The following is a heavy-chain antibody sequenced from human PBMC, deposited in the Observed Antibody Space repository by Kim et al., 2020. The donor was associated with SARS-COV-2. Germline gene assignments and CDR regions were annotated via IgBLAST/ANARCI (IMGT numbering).Heavy chain of an antibody. CDR3: ARQRQQLVGFYFDY. V-gene: IGHV4-39*01. D-gene: IGHD6-13*01. J-gene: IGHJ4*02. Sequence: NPSLRSRVTISVDTCKNQFCLMLSSVTAADTAVYYCARQRQQLVGFYFDYWGQGTLVTVSS.